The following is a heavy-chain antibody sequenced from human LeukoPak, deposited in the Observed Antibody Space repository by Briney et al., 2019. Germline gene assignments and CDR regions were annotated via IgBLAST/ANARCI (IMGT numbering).Heavy chain of an antibody. J-gene: IGHJ4*02. V-gene: IGHV3-23*01. CDR1: GFTFSSYA. D-gene: IGHD3-3*01. CDR3: AKEAFIRYDFWSGYYFDY. CDR2: ISGSGGST. Sequence: PGGSLRLSCAASGFTFSSYAMSWVRQAPGKGLEWVSAISGSGGSTYYADSVKGRFTISRDNSKNTLYLQMNSLRAEDTAVYYCAKEAFIRYDFWSGYYFDYWGQGTLVTVSS.